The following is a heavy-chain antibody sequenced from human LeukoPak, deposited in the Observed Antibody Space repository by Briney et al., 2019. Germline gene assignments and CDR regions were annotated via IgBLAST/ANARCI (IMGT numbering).Heavy chain of an antibody. D-gene: IGHD4-17*01. V-gene: IGHV3-48*03. J-gene: IGHJ4*02. CDR2: ISSSGSTI. CDR3: ARVVPGYGDYTPFDY. CDR1: GFTFSSYE. Sequence: PGGSLRLSCAASGFTFSSYEMNWVRQAPGKGLEWVSYISSSGSTIYYADSVKGRFTISRDNAKNSLYLQMNSLRAEDTAVYYCARVVPGYGDYTPFDYWGKGTLVTVSS.